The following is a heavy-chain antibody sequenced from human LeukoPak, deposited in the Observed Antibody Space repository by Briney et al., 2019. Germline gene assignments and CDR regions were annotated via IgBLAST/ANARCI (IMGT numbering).Heavy chain of an antibody. CDR3: AREELLSSGGAFDI. Sequence: GGSLRLSCAASGFTFSSYGMHWVRQAPGKGLEWVAFIRYDGSNKYYADSVKGRFTISRDNSKNTLYLQMNSLRAEDTAVYYCAREELLSSGGAFDIWGQGTMVTVSS. CDR2: IRYDGSNK. CDR1: GFTFSSYG. J-gene: IGHJ3*02. V-gene: IGHV3-30*02. D-gene: IGHD3-10*02.